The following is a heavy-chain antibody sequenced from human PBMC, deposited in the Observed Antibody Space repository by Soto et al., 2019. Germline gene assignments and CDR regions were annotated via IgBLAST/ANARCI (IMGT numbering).Heavy chain of an antibody. D-gene: IGHD3-9*01. V-gene: IGHV3-21*01. CDR3: ARDVHYNILTGYYAKSWFDP. CDR2: ISRSSSYI. Sequence: EVQLVESGGGLVKPGGSLRLSCAASGFTFSSYSMNWVRQAPGKGLEWVSCISRSSSYIDYADSVKGRFSISRDNATNAIYLHMITLRAEGTAVYYCARDVHYNILTGYYAKSWFDPWGQGTRVTVSS. CDR1: GFTFSSYS. J-gene: IGHJ5*02.